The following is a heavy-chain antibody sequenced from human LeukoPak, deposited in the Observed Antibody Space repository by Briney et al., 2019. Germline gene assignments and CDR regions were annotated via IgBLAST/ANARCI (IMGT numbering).Heavy chain of an antibody. CDR2: IYYSGST. CDR1: GGSISSSSYY. Sequence: SETLSLTCTVSGGSISSSSYYWGWIRQPPGKGLEWIGSIYYSGSTYYNPSLKSRVTISVDTSKNQFSLKLSSVTAADTAVYYCARDIAIGDYYYGMDVWGQGTTVTVSS. D-gene: IGHD3-3*01. V-gene: IGHV4-39*07. CDR3: ARDIAIGDYYYGMDV. J-gene: IGHJ6*02.